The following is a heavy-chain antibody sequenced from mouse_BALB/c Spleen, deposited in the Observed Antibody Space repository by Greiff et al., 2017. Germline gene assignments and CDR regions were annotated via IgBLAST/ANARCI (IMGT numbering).Heavy chain of an antibody. Sequence: VQLQQSGPELVKPGASVTIPCKASGYTFTDYNMDWVKQSHGKSLEWIGDINPNNGGTIYNQKFKGKATLTVDKSSSTAYMELRSLTSEDTAVYYCARDYGNWYFDVWGAGTTVTVSS. CDR1: GYTFTDYN. V-gene: IGHV1-18*01. CDR2: INPNNGGT. CDR3: ARDYGNWYFDV. D-gene: IGHD2-1*01. J-gene: IGHJ1*01.